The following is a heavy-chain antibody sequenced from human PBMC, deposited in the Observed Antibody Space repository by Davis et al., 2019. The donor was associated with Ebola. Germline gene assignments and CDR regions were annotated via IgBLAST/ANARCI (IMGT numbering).Heavy chain of an antibody. Sequence: MPSETLSLTCAVYGGSFSGYYWSWIRQPPGQGLEWIGEINHSGSTNYNPSLKSRVTISVDTSKNQFSLKLSSVTAADTAVYYCARYSNYGGPWGSRDYWGQGTLVTVSS. D-gene: IGHD4-11*01. J-gene: IGHJ4*02. CDR3: ARYSNYGGPWGSRDY. CDR1: GGSFSGYY. CDR2: INHSGST. V-gene: IGHV4-34*01.